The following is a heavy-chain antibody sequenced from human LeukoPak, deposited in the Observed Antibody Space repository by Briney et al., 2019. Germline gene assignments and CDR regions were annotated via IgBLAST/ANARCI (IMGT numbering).Heavy chain of an antibody. CDR3: ARGFDYLWGTYRY. CDR1: GGSISSYY. J-gene: IGHJ4*02. Sequence: SEILSLTCTVSGGSISSYYWSWIRQPPGKGLEWIGYIRNSGNTNYNPSLKSRVTVSLDTSKNQFSLRLTSVTAADTAVYFCARGFDYLWGTYRYWGQGTLVTVSS. V-gene: IGHV4-59*01. D-gene: IGHD3-16*02. CDR2: IRNSGNT.